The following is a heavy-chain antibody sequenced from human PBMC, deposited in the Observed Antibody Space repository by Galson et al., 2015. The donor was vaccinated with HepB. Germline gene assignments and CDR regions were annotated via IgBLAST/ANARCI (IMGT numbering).Heavy chain of an antibody. CDR1: GFTFSSYS. D-gene: IGHD5-24*01. Sequence: SLRLSCAASGFTFSSYSMNWVRQAPGKGLEWVSSISSSSSYIYYADSVKGRFTISRDNAKNSLYLQMNSLRAEDTAVYYCARNYRDGYNYYFDYWGQGTLVTVSS. CDR3: ARNYRDGYNYYFDY. V-gene: IGHV3-21*01. CDR2: ISSSSSYI. J-gene: IGHJ4*02.